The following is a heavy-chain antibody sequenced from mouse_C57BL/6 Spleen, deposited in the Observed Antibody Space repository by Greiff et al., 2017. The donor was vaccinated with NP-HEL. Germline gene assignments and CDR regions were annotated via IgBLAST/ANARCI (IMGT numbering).Heavy chain of an antibody. CDR1: GFSFNTYA. J-gene: IGHJ3*01. CDR3: VRSSDDGYYGGFAY. CDR2: IRSKSNNYAT. V-gene: IGHV10-1*01. Sequence: EVQGVESGGGLVQPKGSLKLSCAASGFSFNTYAMNWVRQAPGKGLEWVARIRSKSNNYATYYADSVKDRFTISRDDSESMLYLQMNNLKTEDTAMYYCVRSSDDGYYGGFAYWGQGTLVTVAA. D-gene: IGHD2-3*01.